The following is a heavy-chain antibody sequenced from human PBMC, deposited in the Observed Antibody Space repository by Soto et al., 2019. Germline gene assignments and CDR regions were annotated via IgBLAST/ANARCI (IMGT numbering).Heavy chain of an antibody. V-gene: IGHV3-7*01. Sequence: VGSLRLSCAASGFTFSSYWMSWVRQAPGKGLEWVANIKQDGSEKYYVDSVKGRFTISRDNAKNSLYLQMNSLKAEDTAVYYCAREGRGYSYGPIDYWGQGTLVTVSS. CDR2: IKQDGSEK. CDR1: GFTFSSYW. D-gene: IGHD5-18*01. J-gene: IGHJ4*02. CDR3: AREGRGYSYGPIDY.